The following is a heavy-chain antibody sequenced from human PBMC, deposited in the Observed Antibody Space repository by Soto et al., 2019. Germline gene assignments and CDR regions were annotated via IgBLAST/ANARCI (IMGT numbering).Heavy chain of an antibody. CDR2: IIPLFGTA. J-gene: IGHJ4*02. V-gene: IGHV1-69*13. CDR1: GGTFSSYA. Sequence: ASVKVSCKASGGTFSSYAISWVRQAPGQGLEWMGGIIPLFGTANYAQKFQGRVTITADESTSTAYMELSSLRSEDTAVYYCARDFAGHYFDYWGQGTLVTVSS. CDR3: ARDFAGHYFDY. D-gene: IGHD2-21*01.